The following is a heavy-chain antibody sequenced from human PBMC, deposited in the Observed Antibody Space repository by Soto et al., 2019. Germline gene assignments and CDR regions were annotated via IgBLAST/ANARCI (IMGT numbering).Heavy chain of an antibody. CDR3: AREIALAGTIIDY. Sequence: PGGSLRLSCAASGFSFSGYSMTWVRQAPGKGLDWVSSISGSSSYIYYADSVKGRFTISRDNAKNSLYLQLNTLRAEDTAVYYCAREIALAGTIIDYWGQATLVTVSS. V-gene: IGHV3-21*01. CDR2: ISGSSSYI. D-gene: IGHD6-19*01. J-gene: IGHJ4*02. CDR1: GFSFSGYS.